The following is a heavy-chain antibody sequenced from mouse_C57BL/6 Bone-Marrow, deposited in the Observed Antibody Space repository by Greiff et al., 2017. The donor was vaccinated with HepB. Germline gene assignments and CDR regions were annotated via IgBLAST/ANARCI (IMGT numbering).Heavy chain of an antibody. CDR2: IYPGDGDT. Sequence: VKLQESGAELVKPGASVKISCKASGYAFSSYWMNWVKQRPGKGLEWIGQIYPGDGDTNYNGKFKGKATLTADKSSSTAYMQLSSLTSEDAAVYFCARSWQLGFDYRGQGTTLTVSS. V-gene: IGHV1-80*01. J-gene: IGHJ2*01. D-gene: IGHD4-1*02. CDR3: ARSWQLGFDY. CDR1: GYAFSSYW.